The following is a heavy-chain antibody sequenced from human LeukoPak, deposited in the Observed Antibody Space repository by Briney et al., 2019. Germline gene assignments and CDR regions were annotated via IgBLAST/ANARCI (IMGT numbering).Heavy chain of an antibody. D-gene: IGHD3-22*01. CDR3: ARDDSSEISNWFDP. CDR1: GFTFSSYS. CDR2: ISSSSSYI. J-gene: IGHJ5*02. V-gene: IGHV3-21*01. Sequence: GGSLRLSCAASGFTFSSYSMNWVRQAPGKGLEWVSSISSSSSYIYYADSVKGRFTISRDNAKNSLYLQMNSLRAEDTAVYYCARDDSSEISNWFDPWGQGTLVTVSS.